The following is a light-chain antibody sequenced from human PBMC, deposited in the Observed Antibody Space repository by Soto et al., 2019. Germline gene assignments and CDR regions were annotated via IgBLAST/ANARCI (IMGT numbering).Light chain of an antibody. CDR1: QSVSSSSY. V-gene: IGKV3-20*01. CDR2: GAS. J-gene: IGKJ1*01. CDR3: QQYGTSPRT. Sequence: EIVLTQSPGTLSLSPGERATLSCRASQSVSSSSYLAWYQQKPGQAPRLLIYGASNRATGIPDRFSGSGSGTDFTLTINRLEPEDFAVYYCQQYGTSPRTFGQGTRVEIK.